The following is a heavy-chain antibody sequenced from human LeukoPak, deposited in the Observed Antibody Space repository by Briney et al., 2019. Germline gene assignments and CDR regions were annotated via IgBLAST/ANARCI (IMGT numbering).Heavy chain of an antibody. CDR2: IWYDGSNK. V-gene: IGHV3-33*01. CDR1: GFTFSSYG. Sequence: PGRSLRLSCAASGFTFSSYGMHWVRQAPGKGLEWVAVIWYDGSNKYYADSVKGRFTISRDNSKNTLYLQMNSLRAEDTAVYYCARDFELRDAFDIWGQGTMVTVSS. CDR3: ARDFELRDAFDI. J-gene: IGHJ3*02. D-gene: IGHD3-9*01.